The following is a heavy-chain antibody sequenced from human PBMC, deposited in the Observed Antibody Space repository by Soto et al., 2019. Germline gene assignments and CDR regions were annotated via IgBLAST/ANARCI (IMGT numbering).Heavy chain of an antibody. CDR1: GFAFSDSA. CDR2: IKDKGNNYAI. Sequence: GGSLRLSCVASGFAFSDSAIHWVRQSSGKGLEWVGRIKDKGNNYAIAYAASVTGRFTVSRDDSKNTAYLQINSLKIEDTAIYFCTRHRIGMDVWGQGTTVTVSS. CDR3: TRHRIGMDV. J-gene: IGHJ6*02. V-gene: IGHV3-73*01.